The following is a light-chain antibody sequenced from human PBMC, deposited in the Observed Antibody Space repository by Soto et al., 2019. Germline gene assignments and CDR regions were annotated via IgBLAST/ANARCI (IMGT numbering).Light chain of an antibody. Sequence: DIQMTQSPSSLSASVGDRVTITCRASQGISIYLAWYQQKPGKVPKLLIYDASTLQSGVPSRFSGSGSGTDFTLTISSLQTEDVATYYCQKYNGAPLTFGGGTKVEIK. J-gene: IGKJ4*01. CDR1: QGISIY. CDR3: QKYNGAPLT. V-gene: IGKV1-27*01. CDR2: DAS.